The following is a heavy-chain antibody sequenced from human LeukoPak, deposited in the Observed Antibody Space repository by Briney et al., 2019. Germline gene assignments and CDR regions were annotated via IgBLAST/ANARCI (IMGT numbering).Heavy chain of an antibody. CDR2: INHSGST. D-gene: IGHD2-15*01. J-gene: IGHJ4*02. CDR1: GGSFSGYY. CDR3: ARAECSGGSCYWFGY. Sequence: SETLSLICAVYGGSFSGYYWSWIRQPPGKGLEWIGEINHSGSTNYNPSLKSRVTISVDTSKNQFSLKLSSVTAADTAVYYCARAECSGGSCYWFGYWGQGTLVTVSS. V-gene: IGHV4-34*01.